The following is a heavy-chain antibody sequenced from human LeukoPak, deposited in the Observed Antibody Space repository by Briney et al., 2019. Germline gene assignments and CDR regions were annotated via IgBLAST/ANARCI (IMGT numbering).Heavy chain of an antibody. V-gene: IGHV3-7*03. CDR1: GFTFTDYW. CDR2: IKQDGSEK. J-gene: IGHJ4*01. CDR3: STDPRLLIY. D-gene: IGHD2-8*01. Sequence: GGSLRLSCTTSGFTFTDYWMTWVRQAPGKGLEWVANIKQDGSEKYYVDSVKGRFTISRDNAKNSLYLQMNSLRPDDTALYYCSTDPRLLIYWGHGTLVTVSS.